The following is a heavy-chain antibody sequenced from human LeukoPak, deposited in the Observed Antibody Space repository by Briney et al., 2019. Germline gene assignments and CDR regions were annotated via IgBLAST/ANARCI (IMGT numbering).Heavy chain of an antibody. CDR1: GYTFSDYY. D-gene: IGHD5-24*01. CDR2: INPNRGGT. V-gene: IGHV1-2*02. J-gene: IGHJ3*02. Sequence: ASVKVSCKASGYTFSDYYMHWVRQAPGQGLDWMGWINPNRGGTKYAQKFQGRVTLTRDTSISTAYMELNRVTSDDTAVYYCARGSRDGDSTKAASDIWGQGKMVTVSS. CDR3: ARGSRDGDSTKAASDI.